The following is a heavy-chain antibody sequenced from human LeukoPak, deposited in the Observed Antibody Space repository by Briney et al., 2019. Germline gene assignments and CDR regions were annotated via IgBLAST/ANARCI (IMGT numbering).Heavy chain of an antibody. CDR1: GGSISSSSYY. D-gene: IGHD6-13*01. J-gene: IGHJ5*02. Sequence: SETLSLTCTVSGGSISSSSYYWGWIRQPPGKGLEWIGSIYYSGSTYYNPSLKSRVTISVDTSKNQFSLKLSSVTAADTAVYYCASKIAAAGPFDPWGQGTLVTVSS. CDR3: ASKIAAAGPFDP. CDR2: IYYSGST. V-gene: IGHV4-39*07.